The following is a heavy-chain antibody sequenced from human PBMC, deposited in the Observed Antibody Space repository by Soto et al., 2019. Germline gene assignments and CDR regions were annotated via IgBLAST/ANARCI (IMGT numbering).Heavy chain of an antibody. Sequence: QVQLVESGGGLVKPGGSLRLSCEASGFTFSDYHMSWIRQAPGKGLEWVSYIESRGRTISYADSVKGRFTIYRDNAKNSVFLQMNSLRADDTAVYYCVRQAARNYFDFWGQGTLLTVSS. CDR1: GFTFSDYH. J-gene: IGHJ4*02. CDR2: IESRGRTI. CDR3: VRQAARNYFDF. V-gene: IGHV3-11*01. D-gene: IGHD6-6*01.